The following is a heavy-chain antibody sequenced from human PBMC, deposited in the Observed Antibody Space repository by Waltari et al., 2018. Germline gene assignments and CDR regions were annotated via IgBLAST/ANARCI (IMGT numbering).Heavy chain of an antibody. CDR2: IRHPGST. CDR1: GASFSDYY. CDR3: TRGGNYDFWSHRPFVDP. J-gene: IGHJ5*02. Sequence: QVQLQQWGAGLLGPSETLSLTCAVYGASFSDYYWGWVRQPPGKGLEWIGQIRHPGSTNSTPSLRSRVTISMDTPRSQFSLGLSSVTAADTALYFCTRGGNYDFWSHRPFVDPWGQGTLVTVSS. V-gene: IGHV4-34*01. D-gene: IGHD3-3*01.